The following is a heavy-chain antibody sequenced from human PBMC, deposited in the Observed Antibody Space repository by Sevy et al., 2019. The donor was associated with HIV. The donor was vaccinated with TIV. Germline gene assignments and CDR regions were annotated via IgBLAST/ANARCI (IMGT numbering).Heavy chain of an antibody. D-gene: IGHD3-3*01. CDR2: IRSKRYGETT. CDR3: ARWNSDFWSGYSYFEN. Sequence: RLSCTASGFTFRDYGMNWVRQAPGKGLEWVAFIRSKRYGETTQYAASVTGRFSISRDDLKNTVYLQMNGLEVDDTGLYFCARWNSDFWSGYSYFENWGQGTLVTVSS. J-gene: IGHJ4*02. V-gene: IGHV3-49*04. CDR1: GFTFRDYG.